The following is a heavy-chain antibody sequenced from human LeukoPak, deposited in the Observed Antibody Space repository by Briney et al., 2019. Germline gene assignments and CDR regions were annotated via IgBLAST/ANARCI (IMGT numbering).Heavy chain of an antibody. V-gene: IGHV3-30*18. CDR3: AKNLIPVADAALFDY. Sequence: PGRSLRLSCVASGFTFSSYGMHWVRQAPGKGLEWVAVISYDGSNKYYADSVKGRLTISRDNSKNTLYLQMNSLRAEDTAVYYCAKNLIPVADAALFDYWGQGTLVTVSS. CDR1: GFTFSSYG. CDR2: ISYDGSNK. J-gene: IGHJ4*02. D-gene: IGHD6-19*01.